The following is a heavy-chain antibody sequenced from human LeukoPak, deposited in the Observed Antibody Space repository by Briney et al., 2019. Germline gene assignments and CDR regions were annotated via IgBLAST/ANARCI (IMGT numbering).Heavy chain of an antibody. D-gene: IGHD6-25*01. V-gene: IGHV4-39*01. Sequence: PSETLSLTCTVSGGSISSYGYWGAWIRRPPGKGLEWLGSISYSGTTEYNPSLKSRVTISADTSKNHFSLKVTSATAADTATYYCAKSPPGFPNWFDPWGQGTLVTVSS. CDR1: GGSISSYGYW. J-gene: IGHJ5*02. CDR2: ISYSGTT. CDR3: AKSPPGFPNWFDP.